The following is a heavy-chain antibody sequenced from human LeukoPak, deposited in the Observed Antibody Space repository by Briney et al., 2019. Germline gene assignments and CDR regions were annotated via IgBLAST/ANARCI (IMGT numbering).Heavy chain of an antibody. CDR3: ARGVIVGDY. J-gene: IGHJ4*02. CDR2: IYHGGSP. V-gene: IGHV4-59*08. D-gene: IGHD2-21*01. CDR1: GGSISSYY. Sequence: SETLSLTCTVSGGSISSYYWSWIRQPPGKGLEWIGSIYHGGSPHYRPSLKSRVTISLDTSKNQFSLRLTSVTAADTAVYYCARGVIVGDYWGQGTLVTVSS.